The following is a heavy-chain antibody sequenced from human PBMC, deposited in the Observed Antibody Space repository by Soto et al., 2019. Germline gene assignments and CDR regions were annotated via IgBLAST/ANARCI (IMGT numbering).Heavy chain of an antibody. V-gene: IGHV3-11*01. CDR2: ISSSGSTI. CDR3: ARDLNPYYDILTGYSPQGYFDY. J-gene: IGHJ4*02. Sequence: GGSLRLSCAASGFTFSDYYMSWIRQAPGKGLEWVSYISSSGSTIYYADSVKGRFTISRDNAKNSLYLQMNSLRAEDTAVYYCARDLNPYYDILTGYSPQGYFDYWGQGTLVTVSS. D-gene: IGHD3-9*01. CDR1: GFTFSDYY.